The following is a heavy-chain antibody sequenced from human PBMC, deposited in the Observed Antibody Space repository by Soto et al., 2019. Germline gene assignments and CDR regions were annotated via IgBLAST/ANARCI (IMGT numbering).Heavy chain of an antibody. CDR2: ISSSGSTI. J-gene: IGHJ6*02. V-gene: IGHV3-11*01. D-gene: IGHD3-22*01. CDR1: GFTFSDYY. CDR3: ARNRFGGYPSYYYYYGMDV. Sequence: GGSLRLSCAASGFTFSDYYMSWIRQAPGKGLEWVSYISSSGSTIYYADSVKGRFTISRDNAKNSLYLQMNSLRAEDTAVYYCARNRFGGYPSYYYYYGMDVWGQGTTVTVSS.